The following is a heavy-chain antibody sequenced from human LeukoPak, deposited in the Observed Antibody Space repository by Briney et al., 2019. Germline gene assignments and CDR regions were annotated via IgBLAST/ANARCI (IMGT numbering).Heavy chain of an antibody. CDR3: ARDLAYYYYDSSGYYGNPIDY. CDR2: IWYDGSNK. CDR1: GFTFSSYG. D-gene: IGHD3-22*01. Sequence: PGRSLRLSCAASGFTFSSYGMHWVRQAPGKGLEWVAVIWYDGSNKYYADSVKGRFTISRDNSKNSLYLQMNSLRAEDTAVYYCARDLAYYYYDSSGYYGNPIDYWGQGTLVTVSS. J-gene: IGHJ4*02. V-gene: IGHV3-33*01.